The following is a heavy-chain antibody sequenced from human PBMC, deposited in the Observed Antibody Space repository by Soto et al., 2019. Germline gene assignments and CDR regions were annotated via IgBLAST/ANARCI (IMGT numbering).Heavy chain of an antibody. CDR1: GFTVSRNC. V-gene: IGHV3-66*01. CDR3: AREGRP. J-gene: IGHJ5*02. Sequence: GGSLRLSCAASGFTVSRNCMSWVRQAPGKGLEWVSVIYSGGSTYFADSVKDRFSISRDNSKNTLHLQMNSLRAEDTAVYYCAREGRPWGQGTLVTVSS. D-gene: IGHD2-15*01. CDR2: IYSGGST.